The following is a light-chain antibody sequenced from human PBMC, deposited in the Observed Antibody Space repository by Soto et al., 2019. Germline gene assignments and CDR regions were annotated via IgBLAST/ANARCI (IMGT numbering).Light chain of an antibody. CDR3: QQYNNWPRR. V-gene: IGKV3-15*01. CDR1: QSVSSN. Sequence: EIVMTQSPATLSVSPGARATLSCRASQSVSSNLAWYQQKPGQAPRLLIYGASTRATGIPARFSGSGSGTECTLTISSLQSEDFAVYYCQQYNNWPRRFGQGTKVEIK. CDR2: GAS. J-gene: IGKJ1*01.